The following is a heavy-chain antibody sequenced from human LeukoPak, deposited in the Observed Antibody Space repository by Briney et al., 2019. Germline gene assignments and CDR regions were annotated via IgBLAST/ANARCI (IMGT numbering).Heavy chain of an antibody. Sequence: GGSLRLSCAASGFAFINYGMSWVRQAPGKGLEWVSAISGSGDTTYYADSLKGRFTISRDNSKNTLYLEVISLTAEDTAVYYCAKDDAWLRFGEWSQGTLVTVSS. CDR2: ISGSGDTT. V-gene: IGHV3-23*01. J-gene: IGHJ4*02. CDR1: GFAFINYG. D-gene: IGHD3-10*01. CDR3: AKDDAWLRFGE.